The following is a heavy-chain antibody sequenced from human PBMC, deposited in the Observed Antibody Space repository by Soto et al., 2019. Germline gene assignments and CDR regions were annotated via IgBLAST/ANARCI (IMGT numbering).Heavy chain of an antibody. CDR3: AKGLPSDY. J-gene: IGHJ4*02. Sequence: GGSLRLSCAASGFTFSSYGMHWIRQAPGKGLEWVAVISYDGSNKYYADSVKGRFTISRDNSKNTLYLQMNSLRAEDTAVYYCAKGLPSDYWGQGTLVTVSS. CDR2: ISYDGSNK. CDR1: GFTFSSYG. D-gene: IGHD2-15*01. V-gene: IGHV3-30*18.